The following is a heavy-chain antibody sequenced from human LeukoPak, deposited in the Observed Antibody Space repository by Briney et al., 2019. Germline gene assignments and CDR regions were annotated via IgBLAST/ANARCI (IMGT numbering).Heavy chain of an antibody. D-gene: IGHD3-10*01. CDR2: INHSGST. CDR3: ARGAYGSGSYNWFDP. Sequence: PSETLSLTCAVYGRSFSGYYWSWIRQPPGKGLEWIGEINHSGSTNYNPSLKSRVTISVDTSKNQFSLKLSSVTAANTAVYYCARGAYGSGSYNWFDPWGQGTLVTVSS. J-gene: IGHJ5*02. CDR1: GRSFSGYY. V-gene: IGHV4-34*01.